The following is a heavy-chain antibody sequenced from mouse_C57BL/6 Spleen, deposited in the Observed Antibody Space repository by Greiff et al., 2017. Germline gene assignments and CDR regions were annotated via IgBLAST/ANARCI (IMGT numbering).Heavy chain of an antibody. CDR1: GYTFTSYW. CDR3: AKGYSNYAMDY. V-gene: IGHV1-55*01. D-gene: IGHD2-5*01. CDR2: IYPGSGST. Sequence: VQLQQPGAELVKPGASVKMSCKASGYTFTSYWITWVKQRPGQGLEWIGVIYPGSGSTNYNEKFKSKATLTVDTSASTAYMQLSSLTSEDSEVYNCAKGYSNYAMDYWGQGTSVTVSS. J-gene: IGHJ4*01.